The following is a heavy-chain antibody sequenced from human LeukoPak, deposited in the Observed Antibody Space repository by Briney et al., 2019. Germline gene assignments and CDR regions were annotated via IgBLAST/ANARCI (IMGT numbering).Heavy chain of an antibody. V-gene: IGHV4-39*07. CDR3: ARVGYCGGDCYPFDY. CDR1: GGSISSSTYY. J-gene: IGHJ4*02. D-gene: IGHD2-21*02. CDR2: ITYSGST. Sequence: PSETLSLTCTVSGGSISSSTYYWGWIRQPPGKGLEWIGSITYSGSTYYNPSLKSRVTISVDKSKNQFSLKLSSVAAADTAVYYCARVGYCGGDCYPFDYWGQGTLITISS.